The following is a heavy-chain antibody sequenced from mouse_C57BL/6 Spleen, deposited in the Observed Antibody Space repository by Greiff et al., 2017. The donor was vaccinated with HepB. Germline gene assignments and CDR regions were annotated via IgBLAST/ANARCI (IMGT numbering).Heavy chain of an antibody. CDR2: IDPENGDT. CDR1: GFNIKDDY. Sequence: EVQLQQSGAELVRPGASVKLSCTASGFNIKDDYMHWVKQRPEQGLEWIGWIDPENGDTEYASKFQGKATITADTSSNTAYLQLSSLTSEDTAVYYCTPYDYLDYWGQGTTLTVSS. D-gene: IGHD2-3*01. J-gene: IGHJ2*01. V-gene: IGHV14-4*01. CDR3: TPYDYLDY.